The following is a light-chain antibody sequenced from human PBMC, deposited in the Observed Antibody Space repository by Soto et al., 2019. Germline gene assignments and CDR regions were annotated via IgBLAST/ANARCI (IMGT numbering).Light chain of an antibody. V-gene: IGKV3-20*01. J-gene: IGKJ1*01. Sequence: EIVMTQSPATLSVSPGEGVTLSCRASQGVGITLAWYQQKPGQTPRLLIYGASSRATGIPDRFSGSGSGTDFTLTISRLEPEDFAVYYCQQYGSSPGTFGQGTKVEIK. CDR2: GAS. CDR3: QQYGSSPGT. CDR1: QGVGIT.